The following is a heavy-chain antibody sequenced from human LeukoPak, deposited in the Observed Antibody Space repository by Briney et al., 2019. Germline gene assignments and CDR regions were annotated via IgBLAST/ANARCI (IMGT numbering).Heavy chain of an antibody. Sequence: PSETLSLTCAVYGGSFSDYCWGWIRQPPGKGLEWIGEINHSGSTNYNPSLKSRVTISVDTSKNQFSLKLSSVTAADTAVYYCAREWRYSSSWYERGPAGMDVWGKGTTVTVSS. D-gene: IGHD6-13*01. CDR3: AREWRYSSSWYERGPAGMDV. CDR2: INHSGST. CDR1: GGSFSDYC. J-gene: IGHJ6*04. V-gene: IGHV4-34*01.